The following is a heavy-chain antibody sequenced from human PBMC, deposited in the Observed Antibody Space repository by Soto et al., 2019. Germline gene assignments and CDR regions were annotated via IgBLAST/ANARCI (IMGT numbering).Heavy chain of an antibody. CDR1: GYTFTAHY. CDR3: ARDGLYFGGLTPYFYHYYGLDV. V-gene: IGHV1-2*04. D-gene: IGHD1-26*01. J-gene: IGHJ6*02. Sequence: ASVKVSCKASGYTFTAHYIHWVRQAPGQGLEWMGWINPNSGATKYSRKFEALVTMTRDTSFNTVYMELTGLRSGDTAIYFCARDGLYFGGLTPYFYHYYGLDVWAQGTTVTVSS. CDR2: INPNSGAT.